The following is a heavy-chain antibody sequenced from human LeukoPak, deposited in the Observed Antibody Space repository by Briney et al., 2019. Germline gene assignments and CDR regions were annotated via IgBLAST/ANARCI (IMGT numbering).Heavy chain of an antibody. CDR2: ISSSGSTI. CDR3: ARDGSGSYQREIDY. CDR1: GFTFSSYE. Sequence: GGSLRLSCAASGFTFSSYEMNWVRQAPGKGLEWVSYISSSGSTIYYADSVKGRFTISRDNAKNSLYLQMNSLRAEDTAVYYCARDGSGSYQREIDYWGQGTLVTVSS. D-gene: IGHD1-26*01. J-gene: IGHJ4*02. V-gene: IGHV3-48*03.